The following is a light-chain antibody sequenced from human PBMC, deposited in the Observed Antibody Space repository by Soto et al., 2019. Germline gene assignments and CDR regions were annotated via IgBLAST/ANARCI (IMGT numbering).Light chain of an antibody. V-gene: IGLV2-23*02. J-gene: IGLJ1*01. CDR1: SSDVGSYNL. Sequence: QSALTQPASVSGSPGQSITISCTGTSSDVGSYNLVSWFQQHPGKAPKLIIYEVSKRPSGLSNRFSGSKSGNTASLTISGLQAEDEADYYCCSYAGGSTSNYVFGTGTTLTVL. CDR3: CSYAGGSTSNYV. CDR2: EVS.